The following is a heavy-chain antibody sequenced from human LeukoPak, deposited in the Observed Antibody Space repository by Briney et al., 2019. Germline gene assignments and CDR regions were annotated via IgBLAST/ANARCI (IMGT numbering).Heavy chain of an antibody. J-gene: IGHJ4*02. CDR1: GFTFSNYG. CDR2: IWYDGSNK. D-gene: IGHD6-6*01. V-gene: IGHV3-33*06. CDR3: AKNGGLAARRWNYFHY. Sequence: GRSLRLSCAASGFTFSNYGMHWVRQAPGKGLELVAVIWYDGSNKYYADSVKGRFTISRDNSKNTLYLQMNSLRAEDTAVYYCAKNGGLAARRWNYFHYWGQGTLVTVSS.